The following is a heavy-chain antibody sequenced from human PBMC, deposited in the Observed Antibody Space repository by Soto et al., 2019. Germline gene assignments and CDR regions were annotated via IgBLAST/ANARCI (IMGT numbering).Heavy chain of an antibody. Sequence: SETLSLTCTVSGGSITSGGYSWTWIRQSPGKGLEWIGYTYQSGSAYYNPSLKSRVTISVDRSKNQFSLNLTSVTAADTAVYYCARDYYGMDVWGQGTTVTVYS. CDR2: TYQSGSA. CDR1: GGSITSGGYS. V-gene: IGHV4-30-2*06. CDR3: ARDYYGMDV. J-gene: IGHJ6*02.